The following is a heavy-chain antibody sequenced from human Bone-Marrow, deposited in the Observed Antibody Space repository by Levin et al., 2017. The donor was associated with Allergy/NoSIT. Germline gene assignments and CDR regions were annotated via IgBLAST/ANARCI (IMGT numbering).Heavy chain of an antibody. V-gene: IGHV1-8*01. D-gene: IGHD7-27*01. CDR2: MNPNTGDT. CDR3: AKNPPSTGDLDD. J-gene: IGHJ4*02. CDR1: GYTFTSYD. Sequence: GESLKISCKASGYTFTSYDISWVRQATGQGLEWMGWMNPNTGDTGYAQKFRGRVTMTRDTSISTAYMELSSLKSEDTAVYYCAKNPPSTGDLDDWVQGPLSPSPQ.